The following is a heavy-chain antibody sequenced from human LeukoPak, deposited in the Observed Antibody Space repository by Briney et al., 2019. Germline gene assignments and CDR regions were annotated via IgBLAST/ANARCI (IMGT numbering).Heavy chain of an antibody. V-gene: IGHV3-48*03. CDR2: ISSSGSTI. Sequence: GGSLRLSCAASGFTFSSYEMNWVRQAPGKGLEWVSYISSSGSTIYYADSVKGRFAISRDNAKNSLYLQMNSLRAEDTAVYYCARGDSGSYYFDYWGQGTLVTVSS. J-gene: IGHJ4*02. CDR1: GFTFSSYE. D-gene: IGHD1-26*01. CDR3: ARGDSGSYYFDY.